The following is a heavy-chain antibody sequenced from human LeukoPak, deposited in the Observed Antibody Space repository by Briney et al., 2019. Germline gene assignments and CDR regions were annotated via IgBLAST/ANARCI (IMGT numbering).Heavy chain of an antibody. CDR1: GGSISSYY. CDR2: IYYSGST. V-gene: IGHV4-59*01. D-gene: IGHD3-22*01. CDR3: ARVDYDSSGYYFGY. Sequence: SETLSLTCTVSGGSISSYYWSWIRQPPGKGLEWIGYIYYSGSTNYNPSLKSRVTISVDTSKNQFSLKLSSVTAADTAVYYCARVDYDSSGYYFGYWGQGTLVTVSS. J-gene: IGHJ4*02.